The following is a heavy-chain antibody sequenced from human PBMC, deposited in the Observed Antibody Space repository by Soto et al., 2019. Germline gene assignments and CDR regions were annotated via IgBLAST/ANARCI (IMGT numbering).Heavy chain of an antibody. V-gene: IGHV3-74*01. CDR1: GFTFSSYW. J-gene: IGHJ4*02. D-gene: IGHD1-1*01. Sequence: SGGSLRLSCAVSGFTFSSYWMHWVRQAPGKGLVWVSRINPDGSSTSYADSVKGRFTISRDNAKNTLYLQMISLRAEDTAVYYCTRDPPGTGIDYWGQGTLVTVSS. CDR2: INPDGSST. CDR3: TRDPPGTGIDY.